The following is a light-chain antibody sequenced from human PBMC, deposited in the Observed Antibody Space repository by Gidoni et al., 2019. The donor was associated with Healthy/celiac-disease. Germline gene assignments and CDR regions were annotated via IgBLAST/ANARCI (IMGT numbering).Light chain of an antibody. V-gene: IGKV1-5*03. CDR2: KAS. J-gene: IGKJ1*01. Sequence: DIKMTQSPSTLSASVGDRVTITCRASQSISSWLAWYQQKPGKAPKLLIYKASSLESGVPSMFSGSGSGTEFTLTISSLQPDDFATYYGQQYNSYWTFGQGTKVEIK. CDR3: QQYNSYWT. CDR1: QSISSW.